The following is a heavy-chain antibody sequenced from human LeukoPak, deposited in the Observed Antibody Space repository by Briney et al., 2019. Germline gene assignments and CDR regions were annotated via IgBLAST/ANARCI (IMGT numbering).Heavy chain of an antibody. Sequence: PSETLSLTCSVSGGSINGYSWTWVRQPPGVRLEWVGHISYTGTTNYTPSLTTRVAISVDTSKNQFSLKLTSVTAADTAMYFCARLGGNWNSPGRDYWGQGTLVTVSS. CDR2: ISYTGTT. D-gene: IGHD3-10*01. V-gene: IGHV4-59*08. CDR3: ARLGGNWNSPGRDY. CDR1: GGSINGYS. J-gene: IGHJ4*02.